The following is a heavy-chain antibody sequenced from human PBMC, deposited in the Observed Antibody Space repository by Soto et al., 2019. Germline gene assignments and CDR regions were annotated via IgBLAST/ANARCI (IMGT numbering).Heavy chain of an antibody. J-gene: IGHJ4*02. CDR2: MNPNSGNT. V-gene: IGHV1-8*01. Sequence: ASVKVSCKASGYTFTSYDINWVRQATGQGLEWMGWMNPNSGNTGYAQKFQGRVTMTRNTSISTAYMELSSLRSEDTAVYYCARAHYYDSSGYYHNFDYWGQGTLVTVSS. D-gene: IGHD3-22*01. CDR1: GYTFTSYD. CDR3: ARAHYYDSSGYYHNFDY.